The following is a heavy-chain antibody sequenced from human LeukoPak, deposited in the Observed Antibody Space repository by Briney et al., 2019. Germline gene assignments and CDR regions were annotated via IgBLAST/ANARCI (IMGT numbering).Heavy chain of an antibody. Sequence: ALVKVSCKASGYIFTGYNMHWVRQAPGQGLEWMGWINPNNGDTNYAQKFQGRVTMTRDTSISTAYMELSRLRSDDTAVYYCARDRTSGDSPSYSVNWFDPWGQGTLVTVSS. CDR3: ARDRTSGDSPSYSVNWFDP. V-gene: IGHV1-2*02. CDR2: INPNNGDT. CDR1: GYIFTGYN. J-gene: IGHJ5*02. D-gene: IGHD3-10*01.